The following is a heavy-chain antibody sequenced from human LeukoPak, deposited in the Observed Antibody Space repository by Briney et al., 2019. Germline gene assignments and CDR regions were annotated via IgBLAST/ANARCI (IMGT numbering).Heavy chain of an antibody. CDR1: GYTFTSYG. CDR2: ISAYNGNT. Sequence: ASVKVPCKASGYTFTSYGISWVRQAPGQGLEWMGWISAYNGNTNYAQKLQGRVTMTTDTSTSTAYMELRSLRSDDTAVYYCARDGLGWRGVMGYMDVWGKGTTVTISS. V-gene: IGHV1-18*01. CDR3: ARDGLGWRGVMGYMDV. D-gene: IGHD3-10*01. J-gene: IGHJ6*03.